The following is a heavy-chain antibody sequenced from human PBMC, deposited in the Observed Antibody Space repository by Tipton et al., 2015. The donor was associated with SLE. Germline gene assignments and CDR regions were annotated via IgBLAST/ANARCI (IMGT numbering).Heavy chain of an antibody. D-gene: IGHD6-13*01. Sequence: TLSLTCTVSGYSISSGYYWGWIRQPPGKGLEWIGSIYHSGSTYYNPSLKSRVTISVDTSKNQFSLKLSSVTAADTAVYYCATRSSSWPFDPWGQGTLVTVSS. CDR2: IYHSGST. CDR3: ATRSSSWPFDP. CDR1: GYSISSGYY. V-gene: IGHV4-38-2*02. J-gene: IGHJ5*02.